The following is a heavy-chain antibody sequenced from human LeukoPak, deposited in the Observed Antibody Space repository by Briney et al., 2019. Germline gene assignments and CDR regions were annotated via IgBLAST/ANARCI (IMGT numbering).Heavy chain of an antibody. CDR1: GFTFSSYS. V-gene: IGHV3-53*01. J-gene: IGHJ4*02. D-gene: IGHD2-8*02. CDR3: ALDCCTGSRFDH. CDR2: IYSGGST. Sequence: GGSLRLSCAASGFTFSSYSMNWVRQASGKGLEWVSAIYSGGSTYYADSVKGRFTISRDNSKNTLYLQMNSLTAEDMAVYYCALDCCTGSRFDHWGQGTLVTVSS.